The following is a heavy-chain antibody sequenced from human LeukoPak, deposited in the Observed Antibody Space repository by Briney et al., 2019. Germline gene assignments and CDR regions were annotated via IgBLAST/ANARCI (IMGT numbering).Heavy chain of an antibody. J-gene: IGHJ5*02. CDR3: AGHFGVAPFDP. CDR2: IYYSGST. Sequence: LETLSLTCTVSGGSISSSSYYWGWIRQPPGKGLEWIGSIYYSGSTYYNPSLKSRVTISVDTSKNQFSLKLSSVTAADTAVYYCAGHFGVAPFDPWGQGTLVTVSS. D-gene: IGHD3-3*01. CDR1: GGSISSSSYY. V-gene: IGHV4-39*01.